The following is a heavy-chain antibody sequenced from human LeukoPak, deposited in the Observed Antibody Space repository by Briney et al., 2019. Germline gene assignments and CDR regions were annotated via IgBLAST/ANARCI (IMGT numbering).Heavy chain of an antibody. CDR1: GYTFTSYG. J-gene: IGHJ1*01. Sequence: GASVKVSCKASGYTFTSYGISWVRQAPGQGLEWMGWIIAYNGNTNYAQELQGRVNMTTDTSTSTAYMELRSLRSDDTAVYYCARDSGAVAVDYFQHWGQGTLVTVSS. CDR2: IIAYNGNT. CDR3: ARDSGAVAVDYFQH. V-gene: IGHV1-18*01. D-gene: IGHD6-19*01.